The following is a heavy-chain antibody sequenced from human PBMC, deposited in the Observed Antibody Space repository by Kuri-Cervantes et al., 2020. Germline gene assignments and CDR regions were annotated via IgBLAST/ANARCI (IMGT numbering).Heavy chain of an antibody. V-gene: IGHV4-39*07. J-gene: IGHJ4*02. Sequence: SETLSLTCTVSGGSISSSSYYWGWIRQPPGKGLEWIGSIYYSGSTYYNPSLKSRVTISVDTSKNQFSLKLSSVTAADTAVYYCARFGESWTDYWGRGTLVTVSS. CDR1: GGSISSSSYY. D-gene: IGHD3-10*01. CDR2: IYYSGST. CDR3: ARFGESWTDY.